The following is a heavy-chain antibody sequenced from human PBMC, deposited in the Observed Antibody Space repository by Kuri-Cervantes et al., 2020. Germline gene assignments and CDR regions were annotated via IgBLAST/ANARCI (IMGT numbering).Heavy chain of an antibody. J-gene: IGHJ6*02. Sequence: ASVKVSCKASGYTFTSYGISWVRQAPGQGLEWMGWISAYNGNTNYAQKLQGRVTMTTDTSTSTAYMELRSLRSDDTAVYYCARDSVGSGIKGGYYYYYYGMDVWGQGTTVTVSS. CDR2: ISAYNGNT. V-gene: IGHV1-18*01. CDR3: ARDSVGSGIKGGYYYYYYGMDV. CDR1: GYTFTSYG. D-gene: IGHD3-10*01.